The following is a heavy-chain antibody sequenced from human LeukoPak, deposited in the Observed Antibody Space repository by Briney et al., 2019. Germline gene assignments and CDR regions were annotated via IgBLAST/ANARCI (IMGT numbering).Heavy chain of an antibody. CDR2: IYYSGST. Sequence: SETLSLTCTVSGGSISSSVYYWGWIRQPPGKGLEWIGSIYYSGSTYYNPSLKSRVAIPVDTSKNQFALKLTSVTAADTAVYYCARHPQYWGQGTLVTVSS. J-gene: IGHJ4*02. CDR3: ARHPQY. V-gene: IGHV4-39*01. CDR1: GGSISSSVYY.